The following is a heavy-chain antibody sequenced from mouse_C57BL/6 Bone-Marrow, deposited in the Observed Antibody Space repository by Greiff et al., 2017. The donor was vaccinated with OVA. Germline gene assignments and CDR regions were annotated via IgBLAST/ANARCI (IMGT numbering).Heavy chain of an antibody. CDR3: ARHYYGTSYFDY. Sequence: DVQLVESGGGLVQPGGSLKLSCAASGFTFSDYYMYWVRQTPEKRLEWVAYISNGGGSTYYPDTVKGRFTISRDNAKNTLYLQMSRLKSEDTAMYYCARHYYGTSYFDYWGQGTTLTVSS. J-gene: IGHJ2*01. CDR1: GFTFSDYY. CDR2: ISNGGGST. V-gene: IGHV5-12*01. D-gene: IGHD2-1*01.